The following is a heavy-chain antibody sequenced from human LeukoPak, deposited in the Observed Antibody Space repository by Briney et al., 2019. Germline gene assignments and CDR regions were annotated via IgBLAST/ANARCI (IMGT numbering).Heavy chain of an antibody. CDR3: ARGSRAVGFDF. J-gene: IGHJ4*02. CDR2: IYYSGGT. Sequence: PSETLSLTCTVSGGSISSYYWSWIRQPPGKGLEWIGYIYYSGGTNYNPSLKSRVTISVDTSKNKFSLRLSSVTAADTALYYCARGSRAVGFDFWGQGTLVTVSS. CDR1: GGSISSYY. D-gene: IGHD1-26*01. V-gene: IGHV4-59*01.